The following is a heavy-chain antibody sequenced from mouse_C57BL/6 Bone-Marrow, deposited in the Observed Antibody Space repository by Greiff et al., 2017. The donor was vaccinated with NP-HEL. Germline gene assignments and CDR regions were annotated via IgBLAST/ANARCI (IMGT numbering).Heavy chain of an antibody. D-gene: IGHD4-1*01. CDR1: GFTFSSYG. CDR3: ARHGTGTGFAY. CDR2: ISSGGSYT. J-gene: IGHJ3*01. Sequence: DVMLVESGGDLVKPGGSLKLSCAASGFTFSSYGMSWVRQTPDKRLEWVATISSGGSYTYYPDSVKGRFTISRDNAKNTLYLQMSSLKSEDTAMYYCARHGTGTGFAYWGQGTLVTVSA. V-gene: IGHV5-6*02.